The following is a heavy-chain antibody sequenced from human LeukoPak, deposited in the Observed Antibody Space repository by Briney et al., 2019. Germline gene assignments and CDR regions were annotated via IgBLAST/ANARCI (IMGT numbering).Heavy chain of an antibody. CDR1: GGSISSGSYY. Sequence: SETLSLTCTVSGGSISSGSYYWSWIRQPPGKGLEWIGYIYYSGSTNYNPSLKSRVTISVDTSKNQFSLKLSSVTAADTAVYYCASTELGGGSWFGFDYWGQGTLVTVSS. D-gene: IGHD2-15*01. CDR2: IYYSGST. J-gene: IGHJ4*02. CDR3: ASTELGGGSWFGFDY. V-gene: IGHV4-61*01.